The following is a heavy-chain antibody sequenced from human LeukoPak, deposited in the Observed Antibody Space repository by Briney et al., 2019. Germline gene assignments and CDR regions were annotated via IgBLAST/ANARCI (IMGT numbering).Heavy chain of an antibody. D-gene: IGHD4-23*01. J-gene: IGHJ4*02. CDR2: ISYDGSNK. Sequence: PGGSLRLSCAASGFTFSSYGMHGVRQAPGKGLEGVAVISYDGSNKYYADSVKGRFTISRDNSKNTLYLQMHSLRAEDRAVYYCAPAIYGWNSIDYRLQG. CDR3: APAIYGWNSIDY. CDR1: GFTFSSYG. V-gene: IGHV3-30*03.